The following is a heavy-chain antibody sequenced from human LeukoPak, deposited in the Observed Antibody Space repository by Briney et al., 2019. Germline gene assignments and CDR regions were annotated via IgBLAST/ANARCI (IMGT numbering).Heavy chain of an antibody. CDR1: GGSFSGYY. D-gene: IGHD3-10*01. Sequence: SETLSLTCAVYGGSFSGYYWSWIRQPPGKGLEWIGEINHSGSTNYNPPLKSRVTIPVDPSKNQFPLKLSSVPAANTAWYYLPSLRTGDFDYWGQGALVTVSS. J-gene: IGHJ4*02. CDR3: PSLRTGDFDY. V-gene: IGHV4-34*01. CDR2: INHSGST.